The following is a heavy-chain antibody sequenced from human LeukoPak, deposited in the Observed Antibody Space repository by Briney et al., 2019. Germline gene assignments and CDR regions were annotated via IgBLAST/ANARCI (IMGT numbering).Heavy chain of an antibody. CDR3: ARELMVRRLSFDY. CDR2: IYTSGST. CDR1: GGSISSYY. Sequence: SETLSLTCTVPGGSISSYYWSWIRQPAGKGREWIGRIYTSGSTNYNPSLKSRVTMSVDTSKNQFSLKLSSVTAADAAVYYCARELMVRRLSFDYWGQGTLVTVSS. D-gene: IGHD3-10*01. V-gene: IGHV4-4*07. J-gene: IGHJ4*02.